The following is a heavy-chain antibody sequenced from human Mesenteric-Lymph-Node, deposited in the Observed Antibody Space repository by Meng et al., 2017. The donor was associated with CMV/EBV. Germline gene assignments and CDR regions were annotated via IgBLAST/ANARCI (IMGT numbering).Heavy chain of an antibody. V-gene: IGHV1-46*01. CDR2: INPSGGST. CDR1: GHTFTSEY. Sequence: ASVKVSCKASGHTFTSEYMHWVRQAPGQGLEWMGIINPSGGSTSYAQKFQGRVTMTRDTSTSTAYMELSSLRSEDTAVYYCARGGYSGYDSNWFDPWGQGTLVTVSS. CDR3: ARGGYSGYDSNWFDP. D-gene: IGHD5-12*01. J-gene: IGHJ5*02.